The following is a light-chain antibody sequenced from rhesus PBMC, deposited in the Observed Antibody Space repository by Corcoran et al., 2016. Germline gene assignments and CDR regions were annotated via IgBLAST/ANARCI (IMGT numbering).Light chain of an antibody. J-gene: IGKJ4*01. CDR1: QSVSSN. V-gene: IGKV3-42*03. CDR3: QQSSDWPLT. CDR2: GAF. Sequence: EIVMTQSPATLSLSPGERATLSCRASQSVSSNLAWYQQKPGQAPRLLSHGAFSRAPGIPDRLTGSGSGTDFTLSISSLEPEDFAVYYCQQSSDWPLTFGGGTKVEIK.